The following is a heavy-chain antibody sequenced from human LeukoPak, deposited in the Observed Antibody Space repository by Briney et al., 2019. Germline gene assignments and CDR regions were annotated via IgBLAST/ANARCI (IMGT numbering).Heavy chain of an antibody. CDR2: INHSGST. CDR3: ARPPAAARAGKLAEAFDI. D-gene: IGHD2-2*01. CDR1: GGSFSGYY. J-gene: IGHJ3*02. V-gene: IGHV4-34*01. Sequence: SETLSLTCAVYGGSFSGYYWSWIRQPPGKGLEWIGEINHSGSTNYNPSLKSRGTISVDTSKKQFSLKLSSVTAAGTAGSHCARPPAAARAGKLAEAFDIWGQGTTVTVSS.